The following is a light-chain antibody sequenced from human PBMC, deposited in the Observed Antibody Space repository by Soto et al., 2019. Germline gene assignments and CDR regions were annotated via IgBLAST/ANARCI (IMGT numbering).Light chain of an antibody. Sequence: QSALTQPASVSGSPGQSITISCTGTSSDFATYNYVSWYQQHPGKAPKLIIYEVSDRPSGVSNRFSGSKSGKTASLTISGLQAEYEADYYCSSYTKSTDYVFGTGTKVTVL. V-gene: IGLV2-14*01. CDR3: SSYTKSTDYV. CDR1: SSDFATYNY. J-gene: IGLJ1*01. CDR2: EVS.